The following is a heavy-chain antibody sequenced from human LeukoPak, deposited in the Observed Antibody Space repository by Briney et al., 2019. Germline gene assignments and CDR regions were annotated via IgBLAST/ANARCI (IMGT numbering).Heavy chain of an antibody. D-gene: IGHD3-10*01. CDR2: ISSGGSTI. V-gene: IGHV3-48*03. CDR1: GFTFSSYE. CDR3: ARRDYDSGSSRRVYYYYGMDV. Sequence: GGSLRLSCAASGFTFSSYEMNWVRQAPGKGLEWVSYISSGGSTIYYADSVKGRFTISRDNAKNSLYLQMNSLRAEDTAVYYCARRDYDSGSSRRVYYYYGMDVWGQGTTVTVSS. J-gene: IGHJ6*02.